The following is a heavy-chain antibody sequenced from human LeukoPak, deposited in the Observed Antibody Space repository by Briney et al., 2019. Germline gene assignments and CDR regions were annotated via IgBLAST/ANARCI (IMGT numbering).Heavy chain of an antibody. CDR1: GYSISSGYY. CDR2: IYHSGST. Sequence: SETLSLTCAVSGYSISSGYYWGWIRQPPGKGLEWIGSIYHSGSTYYNPSLKSRVTISVDASKNQFSLKLSSVTAADTAVYYCARPSRIADAFDIWGQGTMATVSS. D-gene: IGHD6-13*01. CDR3: ARPSRIADAFDI. J-gene: IGHJ3*02. V-gene: IGHV4-38-2*01.